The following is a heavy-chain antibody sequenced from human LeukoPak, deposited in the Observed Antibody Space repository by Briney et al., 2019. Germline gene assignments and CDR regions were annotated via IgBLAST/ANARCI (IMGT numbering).Heavy chain of an antibody. Sequence: RASVKVSCKASGYTFTSYDINWVRQTTGQGLEWMGWMNPNSGNTGYAQKFQGRVTMTRNTSISTAYMELSSLRSEDTAVYYCARGRHDSSGYYYWGQGTLVTVSS. CDR2: MNPNSGNT. CDR1: GYTFTSYD. CDR3: ARGRHDSSGYYY. V-gene: IGHV1-8*01. J-gene: IGHJ4*02. D-gene: IGHD3-22*01.